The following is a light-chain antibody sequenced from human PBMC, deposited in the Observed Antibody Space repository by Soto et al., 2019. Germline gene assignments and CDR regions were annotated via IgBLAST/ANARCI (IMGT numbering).Light chain of an antibody. J-gene: IGKJ1*01. V-gene: IGKV3-20*01. CDR3: HQYGSSPTT. CDR2: AAS. Sequence: EIVMTQSRATLSVSPAETAALSCRASQSVSSNLAWYQQKPGQAPRLLIYAASSRATGIPDRFSGGGSGTDFTLTISRLEPEDFAVYYCHQYGSSPTTLGQGTKVDTK. CDR1: QSVSSN.